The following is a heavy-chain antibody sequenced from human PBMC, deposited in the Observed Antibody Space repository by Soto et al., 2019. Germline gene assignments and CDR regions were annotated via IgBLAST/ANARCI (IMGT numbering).Heavy chain of an antibody. CDR3: ARAIRVETDPPPGY. CDR1: GFTFSTYG. CDR2: ISSSSSYR. D-gene: IGHD1-1*01. J-gene: IGHJ4*02. Sequence: EVQLVESGGGLVKPGGSLRLSCAVSGFTFSTYGMSWVRQAPGTGLEWVSSISSSSSYRDYAGSVKGRFTISRDNAKNSLYLQMNSLSAEATAVYYCARAIRVETDPPPGYWGQGTLVTVSS. V-gene: IGHV3-21*01.